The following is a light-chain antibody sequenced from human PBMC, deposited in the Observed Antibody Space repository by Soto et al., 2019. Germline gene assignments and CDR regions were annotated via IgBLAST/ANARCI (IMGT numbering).Light chain of an antibody. CDR1: QRVSSY. Sequence: EIVLTQSPATLSLSPGERATLSCRASQRVSSYLAWYQQKPGQAPRLLIYEATNRATGHPARFSGSGSGTDFTLTISSLEPEDVAIYYCQQRSNWPRGTFGQGTKLEIK. J-gene: IGKJ2*02. V-gene: IGKV3-11*01. CDR3: QQRSNWPRGT. CDR2: EAT.